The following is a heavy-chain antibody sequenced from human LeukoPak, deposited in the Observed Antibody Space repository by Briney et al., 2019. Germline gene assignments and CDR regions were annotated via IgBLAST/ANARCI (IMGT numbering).Heavy chain of an antibody. J-gene: IGHJ1*01. CDR1: GFTFSGAW. V-gene: IGHV3-74*03. D-gene: IGHD3-10*01. CDR3: ARVSGPGMNEYFHL. CDR2: INNDGTTT. Sequence: PGGSLRLSCAASGFTFSGAWMHWARQAPGKGLVWVSRINNDGTTTMYADSVKGRFTLSRDNAKNTLYLQMNSLRAEDTAVYYCARVSGPGMNEYFHLWGQGTLVTVSS.